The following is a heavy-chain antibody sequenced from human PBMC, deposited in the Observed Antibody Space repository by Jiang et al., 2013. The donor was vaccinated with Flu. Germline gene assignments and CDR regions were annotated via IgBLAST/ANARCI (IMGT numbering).Heavy chain of an antibody. Sequence: VQLVESGGGVVQPGGSLRLSCAASGFTFSSYGMHWVRQAPGKGLEWVAFIRYDGSNKYYADSVKGRFTISRDNSKNTLYLQMNSLRAEDTAVYYCAKGLSWRYCSSTSCYIGYYYGMDVWGQGT. CDR1: GFTFSSYG. J-gene: IGHJ6*02. V-gene: IGHV3-30*02. D-gene: IGHD2-2*02. CDR2: IRYDGSNK. CDR3: AKGLSWRYCSSTSCYIGYYYGMDV.